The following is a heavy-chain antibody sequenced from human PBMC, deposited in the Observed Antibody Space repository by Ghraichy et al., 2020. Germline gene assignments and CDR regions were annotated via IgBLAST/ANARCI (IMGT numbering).Heavy chain of an antibody. V-gene: IGHV4-61*01. J-gene: IGHJ6*02. Sequence: SQTLSLTCTVSSGSVTSTSFYWTWIRQPPGKGLEWIGDIHYSGVTTYNPSLKSRVTISLDTSKNQFSLKMTAVTAADTAVYYCAIDFRIDASGSLHNFGLGLWGQGTTVTVSS. CDR3: AIDFRIDASGSLHNFGLGL. CDR1: SGSVTSTSFY. CDR2: IHYSGVT. D-gene: IGHD3-10*01.